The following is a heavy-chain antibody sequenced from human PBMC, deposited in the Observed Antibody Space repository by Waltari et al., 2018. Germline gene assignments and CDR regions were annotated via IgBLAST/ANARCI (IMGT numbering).Heavy chain of an antibody. CDR3: ARVRRGYSYGYSAFDI. V-gene: IGHV1-69*01. Sequence: QVQLVQSGAEVKKPGSSVKVSCKASGGTFSSSAISWVRQAPGQGLEWMGGFIPIFGTANYAQKFQGRVTITADESTSTAYMELSSLRSEDTAVYYCARVRRGYSYGYSAFDIWGQGTMVTVSS. D-gene: IGHD5-18*01. CDR2: FIPIFGTA. CDR1: GGTFSSSA. J-gene: IGHJ3*02.